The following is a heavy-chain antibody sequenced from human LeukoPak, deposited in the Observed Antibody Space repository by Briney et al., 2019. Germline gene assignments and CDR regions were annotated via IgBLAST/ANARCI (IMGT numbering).Heavy chain of an antibody. CDR2: IYSGGST. D-gene: IGHD6-13*01. CDR3: ARIRPRAAADY. J-gene: IGHJ4*02. CDR1: GFTVSSNY. Sequence: HPGGSLRLSCAASGFTVSSNYMSWVRQAPGKGLEWVSVIYSGGSTYYADSVKGRFTISRDNSKNTLYLQMNSLRAEDTAVYYCARIRPRAAADYWGQGTLVTVSS. V-gene: IGHV3-53*01.